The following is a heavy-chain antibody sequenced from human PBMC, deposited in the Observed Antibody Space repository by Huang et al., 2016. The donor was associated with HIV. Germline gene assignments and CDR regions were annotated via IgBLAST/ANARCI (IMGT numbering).Heavy chain of an antibody. V-gene: IGHV3-23*01. J-gene: IGHJ4*02. D-gene: IGHD3-22*01. CDR1: GFCFSSSA. CDR2: VSNSASSI. Sequence: EVHLLESGGGLVQPGGSLRLSCAASGFCFSSSAMRWVRQAPVRVLALFSTVSNSASSIHYSDSVRGRFTISRDKSKDTLYLQMNSLRAEDTALYYCAKDLVTYDSSGSVWGQGTLVTVSS. CDR3: AKDLVTYDSSGSV.